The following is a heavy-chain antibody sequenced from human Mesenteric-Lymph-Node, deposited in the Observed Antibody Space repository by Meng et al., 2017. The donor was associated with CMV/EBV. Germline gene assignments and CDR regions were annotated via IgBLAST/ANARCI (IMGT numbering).Heavy chain of an antibody. CDR1: GFSFSTYA. Sequence: GGSLRLSCAASGFSFSTYAMHWVRQAPGKGLEWVAVIWYDGSDKYYVDSVKGRFTISRDNSKKTLYLQMNSLRAEDTAVYYCAKDKAAVVEEGYGTDVWGQGSTVTVSS. J-gene: IGHJ6*02. CDR2: IWYDGSDK. V-gene: IGHV3-33*06. CDR3: AKDKAAVVEEGYGTDV. D-gene: IGHD6-13*01.